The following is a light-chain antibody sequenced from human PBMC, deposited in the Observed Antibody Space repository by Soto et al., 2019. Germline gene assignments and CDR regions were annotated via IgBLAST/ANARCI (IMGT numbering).Light chain of an antibody. CDR3: QQYNNWPRGT. V-gene: IGKV3-15*01. CDR1: QSISGA. J-gene: IGKJ1*01. CDR2: GAS. Sequence: SPATLSVSPGARATLSFRASQSISGALAWYQQKRGQAPRLLMYGASTRATSFPARFSGSGSGTDFALTISSLQSEDFAVYYCQQYNNWPRGTFGQGTKVDI.